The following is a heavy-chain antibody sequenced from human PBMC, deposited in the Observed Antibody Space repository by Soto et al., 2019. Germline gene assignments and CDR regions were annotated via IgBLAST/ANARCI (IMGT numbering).Heavy chain of an antibody. V-gene: IGHV3-23*01. Sequence: GGSLRLSCAASGFTFSSYAMSWVRQAPGKGLEWVSAISGSGGSTYYADSVKGRFTISRDNSKNTLYLQMNSLRAEDTAVYYCAKDLLLLWFGELLPPHYTDYWGQGTLVTVSS. CDR1: GFTFSSYA. D-gene: IGHD3-10*01. CDR3: AKDLLLLWFGELLPPHYTDY. CDR2: ISGSGGST. J-gene: IGHJ4*02.